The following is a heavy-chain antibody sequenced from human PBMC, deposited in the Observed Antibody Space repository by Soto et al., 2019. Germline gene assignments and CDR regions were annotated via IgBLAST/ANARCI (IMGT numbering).Heavy chain of an antibody. D-gene: IGHD3-3*02. Sequence: SGPTLVNPTQTLTLTCTFSGFSLSTSGVGVGWIRQPPGKALEWLALIYWNDDKRYSPSLKSRLTITKDTSKNQVVLTMTNMDPVDTATYYCAHIDHPTSIFGVVIIPLDYWGQGTLVTVSS. CDR1: GFSLSTSGVG. CDR2: IYWNDDK. CDR3: AHIDHPTSIFGVVIIPLDY. V-gene: IGHV2-5*01. J-gene: IGHJ4*02.